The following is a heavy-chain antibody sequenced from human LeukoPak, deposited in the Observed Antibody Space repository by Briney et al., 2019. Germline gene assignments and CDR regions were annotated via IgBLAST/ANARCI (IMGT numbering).Heavy chain of an antibody. J-gene: IGHJ4*02. Sequence: GGSLRLSCAASGFTLINAWMNWVRQAPEKGPEWVGRIKSRTDGGTTDYAAPVKGRFTISRDDSKNTLYLQMNSLRTEDTAVYYCTTPGIAVAGTRGSANYWGQGTLVTVSS. CDR2: IKSRTDGGTT. D-gene: IGHD6-19*01. V-gene: IGHV3-15*01. CDR1: GFTLINAW. CDR3: TTPGIAVAGTRGSANY.